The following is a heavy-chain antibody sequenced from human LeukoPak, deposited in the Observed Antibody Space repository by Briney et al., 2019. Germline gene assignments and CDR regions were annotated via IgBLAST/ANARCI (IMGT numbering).Heavy chain of an antibody. D-gene: IGHD6-19*01. J-gene: IGHJ4*02. Sequence: SETLSLTCTVSGGSISSYYWSWIRQPPGKGLEWIGYIYYSGSTNYNPSLKSRVTISVDTSKNQFSLKLSSVTAADTAVYYCARFRWLAPFDYWGQGTPVTVSS. CDR2: IYYSGST. CDR3: ARFRWLAPFDY. CDR1: GGSISSYY. V-gene: IGHV4-59*01.